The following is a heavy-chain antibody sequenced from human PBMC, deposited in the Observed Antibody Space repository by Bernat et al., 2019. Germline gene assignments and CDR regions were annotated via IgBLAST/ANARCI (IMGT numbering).Heavy chain of an antibody. D-gene: IGHD6-13*01. CDR1: GFTFGDYA. J-gene: IGHJ3*02. CDR2: IRSKAYGGTT. CDR3: TRDGEYSSSWPWAFDI. Sequence: EVQLVESGGGLVKPGRSLRLSCTASGFTFGDYAMSWFRQAPGKGLEWVGFIRSKAYGGTTEYAASVKGRFTISRDDSKSIAYLQMNSLKTEDTAVYYCTRDGEYSSSWPWAFDIWGQGTMVTVSS. V-gene: IGHV3-49*05.